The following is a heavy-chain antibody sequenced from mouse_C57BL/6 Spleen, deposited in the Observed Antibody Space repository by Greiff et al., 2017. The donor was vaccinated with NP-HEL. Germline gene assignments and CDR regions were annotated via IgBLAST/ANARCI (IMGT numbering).Heavy chain of an antibody. CDR1: GYAFTNYL. J-gene: IGHJ1*03. CDR2: INPGSGGT. Sequence: VQLQQSGAELVRPGTSVKVSCKASGYAFTNYLIEWVKQRPGQGLEWIGVINPGSGGTNYNEKLKGKATLTADKSSSTAYMQLSSLTSEDSAVYFCARGSSYWYFDVWGTGTTVTVSS. CDR3: ARGSSYWYFDV. D-gene: IGHD1-1*01. V-gene: IGHV1-54*01.